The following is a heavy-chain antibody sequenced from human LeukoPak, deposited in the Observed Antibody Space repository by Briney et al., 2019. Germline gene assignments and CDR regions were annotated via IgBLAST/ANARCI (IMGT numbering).Heavy chain of an antibody. D-gene: IGHD3-22*01. CDR3: ARTYYSDSSGYALDY. CDR2: IYPGDSYI. V-gene: IGHV5-51*01. Sequence: GESLKISCKGSGYSFTSYWIGWVRQAPGKGLEWMGIIYPGDSYIRFSPSLQGQVTISADKSISTAYLQWSSLKASDTAMYYCARTYYSDSSGYALDYWGQGTLVTVSS. J-gene: IGHJ4*02. CDR1: GYSFTSYW.